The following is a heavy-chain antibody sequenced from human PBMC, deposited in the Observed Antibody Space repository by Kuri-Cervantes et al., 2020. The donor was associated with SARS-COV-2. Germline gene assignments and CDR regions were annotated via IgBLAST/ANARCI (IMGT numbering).Heavy chain of an antibody. J-gene: IGHJ4*02. CDR1: GFTFGDYA. Sequence: GESLKISCTASGFTFGDYAMSWVRQAPGKGLEWVSLIYGDSSTNYADSVKGRFTISRDKSNNTLYLQMNSLRPEDTAVYYCANDYSKVLDYWGQGTLVTVSS. D-gene: IGHD4-11*01. V-gene: IGHV3-66*02. CDR3: ANDYSKVLDY. CDR2: IYGDSST.